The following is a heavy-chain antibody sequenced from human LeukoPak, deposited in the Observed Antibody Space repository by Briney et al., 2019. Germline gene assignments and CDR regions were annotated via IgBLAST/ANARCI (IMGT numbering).Heavy chain of an antibody. Sequence: SVKVSCKASGGTFISYAISWVRQAPGQGLEWMGRIIPIFGIANYAQKFQGRVTITADKSTSTAYMELSSLRSEDTAVYYCARGEMATIRDYYYYGMDVWGQGTTVTVSS. CDR3: ARGEMATIRDYYYYGMDV. V-gene: IGHV1-69*04. J-gene: IGHJ6*02. CDR2: IIPIFGIA. CDR1: GGTFISYA. D-gene: IGHD5-24*01.